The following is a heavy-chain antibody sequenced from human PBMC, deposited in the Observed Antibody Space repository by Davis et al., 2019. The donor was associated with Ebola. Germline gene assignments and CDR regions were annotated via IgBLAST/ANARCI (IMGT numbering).Heavy chain of an antibody. CDR2: IIPIFGTA. J-gene: IGHJ6*02. V-gene: IGHV1-69*13. Sequence: SVKVSCKASGGTFSSYAISWVRQAPGQGLEWMGGIIPIFGTANYAQKFQGRVTITADESTSTAYMELSSLRSEDTAVYYCARGGYGGNSDYYYGMDVWGQGTTVTVSS. CDR1: GGTFSSYA. D-gene: IGHD4-23*01. CDR3: ARGGYGGNSDYYYGMDV.